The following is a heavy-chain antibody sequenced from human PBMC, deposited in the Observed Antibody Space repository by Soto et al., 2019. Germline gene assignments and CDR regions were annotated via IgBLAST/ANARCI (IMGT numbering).Heavy chain of an antibody. J-gene: IGHJ4*02. CDR3: ARAPYSRGWHYFDY. CDR1: GFTFSSYW. V-gene: IGHV3-74*01. D-gene: IGHD6-19*01. Sequence: EVQLVESGGGLVQPGGSLRLSCAASGFTFSSYWMHWVRQAPGKGLVCVSRINTDGSSTSYADSVKGRFTISRDNAKNTLYLQMNSLGAEDTAVYDCARAPYSRGWHYFDYLGQGILVTVSS. CDR2: INTDGSST.